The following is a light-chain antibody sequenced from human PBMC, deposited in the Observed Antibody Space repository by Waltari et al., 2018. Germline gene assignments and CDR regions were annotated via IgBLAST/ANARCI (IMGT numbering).Light chain of an antibody. CDR1: QGISSY. CDR3: QQLSSYPRT. V-gene: IGKV1-9*01. Sequence: DIQLTQSPSFLSASVGDRVIITCRASQGISSYLAWYQQKPGKAPTLLIYAASTLQSGVPSRFSGSGSGTEFTLTINSLQPEDFAAYYCQQLSSYPRTFGPGTKVGIK. CDR2: AAS. J-gene: IGKJ3*01.